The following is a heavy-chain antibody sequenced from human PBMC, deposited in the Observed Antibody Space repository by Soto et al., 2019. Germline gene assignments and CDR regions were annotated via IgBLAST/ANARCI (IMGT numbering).Heavy chain of an antibody. Sequence: QVQLVQSGAEVKKPESSVKVSCKAPGGTFSTYAISWVRQAPGQGLEWRGGIIPMFGTANYAQRFQDRVKITADETTKTVYMELGSLRSEETAVYFCASGIQLWLRRINNGYSGWGQGTLVTVSS. CDR1: GGTFSTYA. J-gene: IGHJ4*02. D-gene: IGHD5-18*01. CDR2: IIPMFGTA. CDR3: ASGIQLWLRRINNGYSG. V-gene: IGHV1-69*12.